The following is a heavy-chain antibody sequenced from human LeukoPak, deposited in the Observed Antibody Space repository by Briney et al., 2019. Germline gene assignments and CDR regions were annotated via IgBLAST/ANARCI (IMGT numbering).Heavy chain of an antibody. CDR1: GDSISSSSYF. J-gene: IGHJ4*02. Sequence: SETLSLTCTVSGDSISSSSYFWAWIRQPPGKGLEWIGSVYYFGNTYYSPSLKSRVTISVDASKNQFSLKLSSVTAADTAVYYCARRHNIVIVPTARGFDYWGQGSLVTVSS. CDR3: ARRHNIVIVPTARGFDY. D-gene: IGHD2-2*01. V-gene: IGHV4-39*01. CDR2: VYYFGNT.